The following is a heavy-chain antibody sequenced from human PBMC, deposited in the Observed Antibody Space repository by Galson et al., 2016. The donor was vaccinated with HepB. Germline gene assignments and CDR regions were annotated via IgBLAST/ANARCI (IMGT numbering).Heavy chain of an antibody. CDR2: IHSSGTS. D-gene: IGHD6-6*01. CDR1: GDSISSVGRH. J-gene: IGHJ4*02. V-gene: IGHV4-39*01. Sequence: SETLSLTCTVSGDSISSVGRHWGWFRLSPGMGLGYIGSIHSSGTSYYNPSLTSRVTVSADTSRNQFFLSLTSVTAADTAIYYCTSSYRSSSIVQGIYWGQGTLVTVSS. CDR3: TSSYRSSSIVQGIY.